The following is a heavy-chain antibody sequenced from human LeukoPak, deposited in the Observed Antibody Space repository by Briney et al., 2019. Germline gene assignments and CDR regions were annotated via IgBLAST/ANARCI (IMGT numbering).Heavy chain of an antibody. V-gene: IGHV3-7*05. CDR3: ARDQWLVPLYFQSGMDV. J-gene: IGHJ6*02. CDR1: GFTFTSYW. CDR2: IKQQGSDI. Sequence: PGGSLRLSCAASGFTFTSYWMSWVRQAPGKGLEWVSHIKQQGSDIYYVDSVKGRFTISRDNAKNSLYLQMNSLRVEDTTVYYCARDQWLVPLYFQSGMDVWGQGTTVTVSS. D-gene: IGHD6-19*01.